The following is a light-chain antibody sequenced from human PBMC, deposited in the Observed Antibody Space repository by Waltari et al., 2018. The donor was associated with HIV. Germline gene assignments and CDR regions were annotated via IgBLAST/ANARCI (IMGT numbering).Light chain of an antibody. CDR2: DNH. J-gene: IGLJ1*01. Sequence: QSVLTQPPSVSAAPGQKIGISCSGANSNIGSNSVSWSQQSPGRAPQLLIYDNHRRPAETPDRFSGSKSGTSGTLDITGLQTGDEADYYCGTWDSGLNAYVFGSGTKVTVL. CDR3: GTWDSGLNAYV. CDR1: NSNIGSNS. V-gene: IGLV1-51*01.